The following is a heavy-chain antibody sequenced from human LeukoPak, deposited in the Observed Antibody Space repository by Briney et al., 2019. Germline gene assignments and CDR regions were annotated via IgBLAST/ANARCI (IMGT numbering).Heavy chain of an antibody. D-gene: IGHD3-22*01. CDR2: ISAYNGNT. CDR3: ARDRYYYDSSGHRAFDI. CDR1: GYTFTSYG. V-gene: IGHV1-18*01. Sequence: ASVKVSCKASGYTFTSYGISWVRQAPGQGLEWMGWISAYNGNTNYAQKLQGRVTMTTDTSTSTAYMELRSLRSDDTAVYYCARDRYYYDSSGHRAFDIWGQGTMVTVSS. J-gene: IGHJ3*02.